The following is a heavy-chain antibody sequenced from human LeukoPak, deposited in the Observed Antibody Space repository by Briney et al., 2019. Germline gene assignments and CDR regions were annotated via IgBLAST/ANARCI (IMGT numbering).Heavy chain of an antibody. J-gene: IGHJ4*02. V-gene: IGHV4-34*01. Sequence: SSETLSLTCAVYGESFSGYYWSWIRQPPGKGLEWIGEINHSGSTNYNPSLKSRVTISVDTSKNQFSLKLSSVTTADTAVYYCARGDCSSTSCPPDYWGQGTLVTVSS. CDR2: INHSGST. CDR1: GESFSGYY. D-gene: IGHD2-2*01. CDR3: ARGDCSSTSCPPDY.